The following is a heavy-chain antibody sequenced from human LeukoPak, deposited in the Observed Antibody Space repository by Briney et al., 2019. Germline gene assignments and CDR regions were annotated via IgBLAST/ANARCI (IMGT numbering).Heavy chain of an antibody. D-gene: IGHD6-19*01. CDR2: IYYSGST. Sequence: PSETLSLTCTVSGDSISSYSWSWIRQPPGKGLEWVGYIYYSGSTNYNPSLKSRVTISVDTSKNQFFLKLSSVTAADTAVYYCARGLAVAGTWDYFDYWGQGTLSPSPQ. V-gene: IGHV4-59*12. J-gene: IGHJ4*02. CDR1: GDSISSYS. CDR3: ARGLAVAGTWDYFDY.